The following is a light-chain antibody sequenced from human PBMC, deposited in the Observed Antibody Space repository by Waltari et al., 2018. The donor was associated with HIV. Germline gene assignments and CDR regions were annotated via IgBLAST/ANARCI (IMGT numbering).Light chain of an antibody. CDR3: QQAVSPLLT. J-gene: IGKJ4*01. Sequence: DIQMTQSPSSVSASVGDRVTITCRASRDISSWLAWYQQTPGKAPKLLIYGASSLQRGVPSRFSGSGSGTHFTLTINSLQPEDFGTYYCQQAVSPLLTFGGGTKVDIK. V-gene: IGKV1-12*01. CDR2: GAS. CDR1: RDISSW.